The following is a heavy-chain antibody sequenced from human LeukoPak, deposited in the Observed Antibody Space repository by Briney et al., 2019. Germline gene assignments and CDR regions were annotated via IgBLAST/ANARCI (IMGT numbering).Heavy chain of an antibody. D-gene: IGHD6-19*01. V-gene: IGHV3-7*01. CDR2: ITEGGDVK. CDR1: GFTFNAYW. J-gene: IGHJ4*02. Sequence: GGSLRLSCAASGFTFNAYWMTWVRQAPGKGLVWVPNITEGGDVKYYVDSVKGRFTISRDNTKNSLYLQMTSLRADDTAVYYCARVGKNGWDFDHWGQGPLVTVSS. CDR3: ARVGKNGWDFDH.